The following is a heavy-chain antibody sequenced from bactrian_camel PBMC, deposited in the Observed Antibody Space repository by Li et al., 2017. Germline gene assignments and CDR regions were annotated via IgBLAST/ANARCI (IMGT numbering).Heavy chain of an antibody. Sequence: HVQLVESGGGSVQVGGSLRLACAVSGGDTDSYYCLGWFRQAPGKEREVVATIDNHGSVSFQRSVLGRFTISKDNAKSTLYLQMDSLKPEDTAMYYCAAGTVEADLPSCSAIADTYTSWGQGTQVTVS. CDR1: GGDTDSYYC. D-gene: IGHD3*01. CDR3: AAGTVEADLPSCSAIADTYTS. CDR2: IDNHGSV. V-gene: IGHV3S53*01. J-gene: IGHJ6*01.